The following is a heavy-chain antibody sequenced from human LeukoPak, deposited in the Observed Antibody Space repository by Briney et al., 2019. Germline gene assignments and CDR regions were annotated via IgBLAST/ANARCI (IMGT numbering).Heavy chain of an antibody. CDR1: GYTFTSYY. D-gene: IGHD2-15*01. V-gene: IGHV1-46*01. Sequence: ASVKVSCKASGYTFTSYYMHWVRQAPGQGFEWMGIINPSGGSTSYAQKFQGRVTMTRDMSTSTVYMELSSLRSEDTAVYYCARDFSSMSGGSCYNCSDYWGQGTLVTVSS. J-gene: IGHJ4*02. CDR2: INPSGGST. CDR3: ARDFSSMSGGSCYNCSDY.